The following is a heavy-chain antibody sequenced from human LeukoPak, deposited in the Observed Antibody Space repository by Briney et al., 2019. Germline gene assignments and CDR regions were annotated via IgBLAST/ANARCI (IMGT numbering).Heavy chain of an antibody. CDR1: GFTFSSYG. CDR3: AKDLQLIPLAY. J-gene: IGHJ4*02. D-gene: IGHD3-16*01. CDR2: ISNSGGST. Sequence: PGGSLRLSCAASGFTFSSYGMSWVRQAPGKGLEWVSSISNSGGSTYHADSVKGRFTISRDNSKNTLYLQMNSLRAEDTAVYYCAKDLQLIPLAYWGQGTLVTVSS. V-gene: IGHV3-23*01.